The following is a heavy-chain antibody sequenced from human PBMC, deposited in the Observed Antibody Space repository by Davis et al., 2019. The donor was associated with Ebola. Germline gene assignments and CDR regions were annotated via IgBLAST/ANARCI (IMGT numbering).Heavy chain of an antibody. CDR1: GFTFSGSA. V-gene: IGHV3-73*01. CDR2: IRSKANSYAT. J-gene: IGHJ4*02. D-gene: IGHD4-17*01. Sequence: GGSLRLSCAASGFTFSGSAMHWVRQASGKGLEWVGRIRSKANSYATAYAASVKGRFTISRDDSKNTAYLQMNSLKTEDTAVYYCTSPGDSVDYWGQGTLVTVSS. CDR3: TSPGDSVDY.